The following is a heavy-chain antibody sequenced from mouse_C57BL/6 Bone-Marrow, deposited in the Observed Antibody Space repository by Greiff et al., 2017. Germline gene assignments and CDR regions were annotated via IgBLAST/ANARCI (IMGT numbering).Heavy chain of an antibody. V-gene: IGHV2-6*01. CDR2: IWGVGST. Sequence: VKLMESGPGLVAPSQSLSITCTVSGFSLTSYGVDWVRQSPGKGLEWLGVIWGVGSTNYNSALKSRLSISKDNSKSQVFLKMNSLQTDDTAMYYCARGDGYYETDAFAYWGQGTLVTVSA. CDR1: GFSLTSYG. D-gene: IGHD2-3*01. CDR3: ARGDGYYETDAFAY. J-gene: IGHJ3*01.